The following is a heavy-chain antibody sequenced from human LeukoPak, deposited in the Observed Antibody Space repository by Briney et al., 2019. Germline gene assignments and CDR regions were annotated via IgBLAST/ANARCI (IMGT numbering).Heavy chain of an antibody. V-gene: IGHV3-23*05. CDR1: AFTFKSYA. Sequence: GGSLRLSCAASAFTFKSYAMIWVRQAPGKGLEWVSAVDASGTTTYYADSVKGRFTISRDNSKNTLYLQMNSLRAEDTAVYYCASLAARPVYAFDIWGQGTMVTVSS. CDR3: ASLAARPVYAFDI. D-gene: IGHD6-6*01. CDR2: VDASGTTT. J-gene: IGHJ3*02.